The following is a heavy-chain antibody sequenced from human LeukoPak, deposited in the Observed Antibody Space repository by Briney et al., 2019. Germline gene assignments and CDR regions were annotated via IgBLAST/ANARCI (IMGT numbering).Heavy chain of an antibody. CDR3: ARDRGDGYMAFDP. D-gene: IGHD5-24*01. J-gene: IGHJ5*02. Sequence: KTSETLSLTCTVSGGSISSSSYYWGWIRQPPGKGLEWIGSIYYSGSTNYNPSLKSRVTISVDTSKNQFSLKLSSVTAADTAVYYCARDRGDGYMAFDPWGQGTLVTVSS. CDR2: IYYSGST. CDR1: GGSISSSSYY. V-gene: IGHV4-39*07.